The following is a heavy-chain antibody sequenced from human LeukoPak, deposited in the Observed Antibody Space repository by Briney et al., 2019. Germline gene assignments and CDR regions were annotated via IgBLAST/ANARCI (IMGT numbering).Heavy chain of an antibody. CDR1: GFTFSSYS. D-gene: IGHD3-22*01. V-gene: IGHV3-21*01. J-gene: IGHJ3*02. CDR3: AREGLDTMIERRAFDI. CDR2: ISSSSSYI. Sequence: GGSLRLSCAASGFTFSSYSMNWVRQAPGKGLEWVSSISSSSSYIYYADSVKGRFTISRDNAKNSLYLQMNSLRAEDTAVYYCAREGLDTMIERRAFDIWGQGTMVTVSS.